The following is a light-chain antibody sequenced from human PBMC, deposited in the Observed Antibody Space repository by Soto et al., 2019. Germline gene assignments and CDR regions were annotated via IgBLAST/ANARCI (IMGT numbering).Light chain of an antibody. Sequence: DIQMTQSPSSLSASVGDRVTITCRASQSIIGYLNWYQQKPGKAPRLLISAASNLQSGVPSRFSGSGSGTHFTLTISSLQPEDFATYYCQQHYNTPRTFGQGTKVDIK. V-gene: IGKV1-39*01. CDR1: QSIIGY. J-gene: IGKJ1*01. CDR2: AAS. CDR3: QQHYNTPRT.